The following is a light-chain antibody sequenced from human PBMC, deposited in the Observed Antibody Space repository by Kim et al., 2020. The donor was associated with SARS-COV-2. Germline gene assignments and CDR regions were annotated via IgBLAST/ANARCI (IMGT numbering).Light chain of an antibody. J-gene: IGKJ1*01. V-gene: IGKV3-11*01. CDR1: QSVDFY. CDR3: QQRRDWPT. CDR2: DAS. Sequence: LSLSPGERATLSCRASQSVDFYLAWYQQKPGQAPRLLIHDASNRAAGIPARFSGSGSGTHFTLTIDSLQPEDFGVYYCQQRRDWPTFGQGTKVEI.